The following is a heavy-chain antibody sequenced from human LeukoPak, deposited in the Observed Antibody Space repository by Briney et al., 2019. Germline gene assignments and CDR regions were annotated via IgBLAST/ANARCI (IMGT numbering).Heavy chain of an antibody. J-gene: IGHJ4*02. CDR2: SNGDGSGK. D-gene: IGHD6-13*01. V-gene: IGHV3-74*01. CDR1: GFTFSTYW. Sequence: PGGSLTLSCAPSGFTFSTYWMHWVRQAPGKGLVWVSRSNGDGSGKFFADSVEGRFTVSRDNAKNTLFLQMNSLRADDTAVYYCVREVYSTTWYSLDFWGQGTLVTVSS. CDR3: VREVYSTTWYSLDF.